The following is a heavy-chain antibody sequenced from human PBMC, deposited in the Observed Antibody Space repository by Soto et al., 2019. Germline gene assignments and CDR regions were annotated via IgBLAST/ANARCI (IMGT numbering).Heavy chain of an antibody. D-gene: IGHD6-13*01. Sequence: QLQLQASGPGLVKPSETMSLTCIVSGGSISSASHYWGWIRQPPGKGLAWIGSIYYSGFTYYNPYLKSRVAISIDTSKNQFALKMSFVTAADTAVYYCARQASSRARNWFDPWGLGTLVTVSS. CDR3: ARQASSRARNWFDP. CDR1: GGSISSASHY. CDR2: IYYSGFT. J-gene: IGHJ5*02. V-gene: IGHV4-39*01.